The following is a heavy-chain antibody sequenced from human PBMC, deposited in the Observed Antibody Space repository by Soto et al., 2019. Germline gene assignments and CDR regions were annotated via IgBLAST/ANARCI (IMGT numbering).Heavy chain of an antibody. D-gene: IGHD3-16*02. J-gene: IGHJ4*02. CDR1: CGCIISGDYY. CDR2: IYYSGST. CDR3: ARERDYDYVWGSYRPLDY. Sequence: SDTLSLTCTFSCGCIISGDYYWSWIRQPPGKGLEWIGYIYYSGSTYYNPSLKSRVTISVDTSKNQSSLKLSSVTAADTAVYYCARERDYDYVWGSYRPLDYWGQGTLVTVSS. V-gene: IGHV4-30-4*02.